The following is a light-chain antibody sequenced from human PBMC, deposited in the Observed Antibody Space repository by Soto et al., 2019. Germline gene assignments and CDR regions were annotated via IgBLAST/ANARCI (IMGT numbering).Light chain of an antibody. J-gene: IGKJ1*01. V-gene: IGKV3-11*01. CDR1: QSVSSY. CDR2: DAS. CDR3: QQRSNWPPWT. Sequence: EIVLTQSPATLSLSPGERATLSCRASQSVSSYLAWYQQKPRQTPRHLIYDASNRATGIPARFSGSGSGTDFTLTISSLEPEDFAVYYCQQRSNWPPWTFGQGTKVDIK.